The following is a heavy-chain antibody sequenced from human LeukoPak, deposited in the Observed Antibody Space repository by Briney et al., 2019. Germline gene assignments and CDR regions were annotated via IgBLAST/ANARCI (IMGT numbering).Heavy chain of an antibody. CDR3: ARDYYDSSGYLNWFDS. Sequence: WGSLRLSCAASGFTFSSYEMNWVRQAPGKGLEWISYISSSGNTIYYADSVKGRFTMSRDNAKNSLYLRMNGLRAEDTAVYYCARDYYDSSGYLNWFDSWGQGTLVTVSS. D-gene: IGHD3-22*01. CDR2: ISSSGNTI. V-gene: IGHV3-48*03. J-gene: IGHJ5*01. CDR1: GFTFSSYE.